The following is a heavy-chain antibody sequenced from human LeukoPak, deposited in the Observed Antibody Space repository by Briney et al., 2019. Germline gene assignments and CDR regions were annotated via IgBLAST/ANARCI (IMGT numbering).Heavy chain of an antibody. D-gene: IGHD3-9*01. V-gene: IGHV3-66*01. CDR2: IYSGGST. CDR3: ARETGYDILTGSLNNYNWFDP. J-gene: IGHJ5*02. CDR1: GFTFSSYA. Sequence: GGSLRLSCAASGFTFSSYAMSWVRQAPGKGLEWVSVIYSGGSTYYADSVKGRFTISRDNSKNTLYLQMNSLRAEDTAVYYCARETGYDILTGSLNNYNWFDPWGQGTLVTVSS.